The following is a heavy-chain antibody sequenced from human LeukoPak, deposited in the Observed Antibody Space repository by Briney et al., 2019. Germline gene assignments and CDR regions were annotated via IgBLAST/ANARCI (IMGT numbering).Heavy chain of an antibody. D-gene: IGHD3-22*01. J-gene: IGHJ4*02. CDR3: AMIKEG. CDR2: INSDGRTT. Sequence: GGSLRLSCAASGFTFSNNWMHWVRQAPGKRLVWVSRINSDGRTTTYADSVKGRFTISRDNAKNTLYLQMNSQRAEDTAVYYCAMIKEGWGQGTLVTVSS. V-gene: IGHV3-74*01. CDR1: GFTFSNNW.